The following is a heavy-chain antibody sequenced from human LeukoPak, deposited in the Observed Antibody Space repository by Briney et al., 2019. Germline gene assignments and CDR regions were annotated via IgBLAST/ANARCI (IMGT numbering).Heavy chain of an antibody. V-gene: IGHV4-61*02. CDR1: GDSISSGSYY. J-gene: IGHJ5*02. CDR3: ARVGIQNWFDP. CDR2: IYTTGST. Sequence: SQTLSLTCTVSGDSISSGSYYWSWIWQPAGKGLEWIGRIYTTGSTNYNPSLESRVTISVDTSKNQFSLRLSSVTAADTAVYYCARVGIQNWFDPWGQGTLVTVSS. D-gene: IGHD1-1*01.